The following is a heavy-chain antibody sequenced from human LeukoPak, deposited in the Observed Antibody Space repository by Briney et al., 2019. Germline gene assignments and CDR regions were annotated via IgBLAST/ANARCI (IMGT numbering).Heavy chain of an antibody. V-gene: IGHV3-49*04. Sequence: PGGSLRLSCSASGFTFSSFWMTWVRQAPGKGLEWVGFIRRRSYGGTTEYAASVKGRFTISRDDFKSIAYLQMNSLKTEDTAVYYCTRLFSNYYFDSWGQGTLVTVSS. J-gene: IGHJ4*02. D-gene: IGHD4-11*01. CDR2: IRRRSYGGTT. CDR3: TRLFSNYYFDS. CDR1: GFTFSSFW.